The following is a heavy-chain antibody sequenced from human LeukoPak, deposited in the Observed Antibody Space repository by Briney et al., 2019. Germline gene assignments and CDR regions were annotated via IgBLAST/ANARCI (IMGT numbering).Heavy chain of an antibody. CDR1: GGSISSGSCY. D-gene: IGHD6-6*01. CDR3: AREVGGVAARPFFYYYMDV. V-gene: IGHV4-61*02. Sequence: SQTLSLTCTVSGGSISSGSCYWSWIRQPAGKGLEWIGRIYTSGSTNYNPSLKSRVTISVDTSKNQFSLKLSSVTAADTAVYYCAREVGGVAARPFFYYYMDVWGKGTTVTVSS. CDR2: IYTSGST. J-gene: IGHJ6*03.